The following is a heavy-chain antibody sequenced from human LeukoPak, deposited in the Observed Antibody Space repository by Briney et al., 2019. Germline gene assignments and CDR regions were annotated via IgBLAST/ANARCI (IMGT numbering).Heavy chain of an antibody. J-gene: IGHJ4*02. CDR1: GFTVSSNY. Sequence: PGGSLRHSCAASGFTVSSNYMSWVRQAPGKGLEWVSVIYSGGSTYYADSVKGRFTISRDNSKNTLYLQMNSLRAEDTAVYYCARSNSSGYNFDHWGQGTLVTVSS. D-gene: IGHD6-19*01. CDR3: ARSNSSGYNFDH. CDR2: IYSGGST. V-gene: IGHV3-53*01.